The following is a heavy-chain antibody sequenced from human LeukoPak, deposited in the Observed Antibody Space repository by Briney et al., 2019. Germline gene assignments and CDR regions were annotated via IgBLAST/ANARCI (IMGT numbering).Heavy chain of an antibody. Sequence: ASVNFLVKAPDDSITSYGIRWVRQAPGQGLESIGRISAYNGNTNYAHKFQGRVTMTTDTSTSTAYMELRSLRSDDTAVYYCARSTVTTFGVDWFDPWGQGTLVTVSS. CDR1: DDSITSYG. V-gene: IGHV1-18*01. J-gene: IGHJ5*02. D-gene: IGHD4-17*01. CDR2: ISAYNGNT. CDR3: ARSTVTTFGVDWFDP.